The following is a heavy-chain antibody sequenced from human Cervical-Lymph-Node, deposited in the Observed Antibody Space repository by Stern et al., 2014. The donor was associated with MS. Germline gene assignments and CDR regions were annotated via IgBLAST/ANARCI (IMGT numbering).Heavy chain of an antibody. CDR3: AATSHVGDFDY. V-gene: IGHV1-58*01. D-gene: IGHD1-26*01. J-gene: IGHJ4*02. CDR1: GFTFTSYA. Sequence: QLVESGPEVKKPGTSVKVSCKASGFTFTSYAVQWVRQARGQRLEWIGWIVVGTGNTNYAQKFQERVTISRDKYPSIDYMELSSLRSEDTAVYYCAATSHVGDFDYWGQGTLVTVSS. CDR2: IVVGTGNT.